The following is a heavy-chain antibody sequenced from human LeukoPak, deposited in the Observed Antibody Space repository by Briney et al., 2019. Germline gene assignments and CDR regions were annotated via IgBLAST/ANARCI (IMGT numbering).Heavy chain of an antibody. J-gene: IGHJ4*02. CDR2: TNQDGSGK. CDR3: ARVGPGY. Sequence: GGSLRLSCVASGFTFSSYWMAWVRQAPGKGLEWVANTNQDGSGKYYVDSVRGRFTISRDNAKSSLYLQMNSLRAEDTAVYFCARVGPGYWGQGTLVTVSS. V-gene: IGHV3-7*01. CDR1: GFTFSSYW. D-gene: IGHD3-16*01.